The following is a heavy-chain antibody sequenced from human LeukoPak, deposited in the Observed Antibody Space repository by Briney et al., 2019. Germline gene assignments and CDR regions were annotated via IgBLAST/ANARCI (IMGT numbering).Heavy chain of an antibody. CDR1: GLTFSGYW. Sequence: GGSLTLSCAASGLTFSGYWMSWVRQAPGKGLEWVANIKQDGSEKYYVDSVKGRFTISRDNAKNSLYLQMNSLRVEDTAVYYCASGNWNDRAFDIWGQGTMVIVSS. J-gene: IGHJ3*02. CDR2: IKQDGSEK. V-gene: IGHV3-7*01. D-gene: IGHD1-20*01. CDR3: ASGNWNDRAFDI.